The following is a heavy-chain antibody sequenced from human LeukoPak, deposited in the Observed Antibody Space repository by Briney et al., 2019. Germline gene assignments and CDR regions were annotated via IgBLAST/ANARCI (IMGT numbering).Heavy chain of an antibody. CDR3: VRHVSGDCGRDCYSPDAYDV. D-gene: IGHD2-21*02. CDR1: GFTVSSNY. Sequence: GGSLRLSCAASGFTVSSNYMSWVRQTSEKGLEWVSVMYITGATYYAESVQGRFTISRDISKNTLSLQMNSLRSEDTAVYYCVRHVSGDCGRDCYSPDAYDVWGQGRRVIVSS. V-gene: IGHV3-53*01. J-gene: IGHJ3*01. CDR2: MYITGAT.